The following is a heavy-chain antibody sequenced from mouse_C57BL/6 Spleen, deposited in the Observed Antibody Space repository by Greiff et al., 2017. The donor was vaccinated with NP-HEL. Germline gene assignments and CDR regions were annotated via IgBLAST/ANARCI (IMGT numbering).Heavy chain of an antibody. CDR1: GFSLSTSGMG. V-gene: IGHV8-12*01. CDR3: ARSPYDYDGGGYAMDY. CDR2: IYWDDDK. D-gene: IGHD2-4*01. J-gene: IGHJ4*01. Sequence: QVTLKESGPGILQSSQTLSLTCSFSGFSLSTSGMGVSWIRQPSGKGLEWLAHIYWDDDKRYNPSLKSRLTISKDTSRNQVFLKITSVDTADTATYYCARSPYDYDGGGYAMDYWGQGTSVTVSS.